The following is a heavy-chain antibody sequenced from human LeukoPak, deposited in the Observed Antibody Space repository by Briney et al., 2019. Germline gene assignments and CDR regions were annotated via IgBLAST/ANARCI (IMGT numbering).Heavy chain of an antibody. V-gene: IGHV1-46*01. CDR3: ARVASYDSSAYYGY. D-gene: IGHD3-22*01. J-gene: IGHJ4*02. Sequence: ASVKVSCKASGYTFTNYYMHWVRQAPGQGLEWMGIINPSGGGTRYAQKFQGRVTMTRDTSTNTVYMELSSLRSEDTAMYYCARVASYDSSAYYGYWGQGTLVTVSS. CDR1: GYTFTNYY. CDR2: INPSGGGT.